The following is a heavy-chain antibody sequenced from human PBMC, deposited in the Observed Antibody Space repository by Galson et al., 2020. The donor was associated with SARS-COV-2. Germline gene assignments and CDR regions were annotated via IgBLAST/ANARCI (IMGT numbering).Heavy chain of an antibody. J-gene: IGHJ4*02. D-gene: IGHD6-19*01. CDR1: GFTFSDYS. V-gene: IGHV3-48*04. CDR3: ARGTAKSGVAGTGDY. CDR2: ISSSSSTI. Sequence: GGSLRLSCAASGFTFSDYSMNWVRQAPGKGLEWVSYISSSSSTIYYADSLKGRFTSSRDNAKNSLYLQMNSLRVDDTAVYYCARGTAKSGVAGTGDYWGQGTLVTVSS.